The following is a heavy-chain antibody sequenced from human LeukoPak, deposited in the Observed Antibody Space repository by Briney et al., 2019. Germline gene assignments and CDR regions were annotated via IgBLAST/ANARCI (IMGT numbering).Heavy chain of an antibody. D-gene: IGHD3-22*01. V-gene: IGHV3-74*01. CDR3: ARASGYYDSSGYYNGMDV. CDR1: GFSLSTYW. Sequence: QPGGSLRLSCAASGFSLSTYWMHWVRQVPGKGLVWVSRINSDESSTSYADSVTGRFTISRDNARSTLYLQMNILRAEDTAVYYCARASGYYDSSGYYNGMDVWGLGTTVTVSS. CDR2: INSDESST. J-gene: IGHJ6*02.